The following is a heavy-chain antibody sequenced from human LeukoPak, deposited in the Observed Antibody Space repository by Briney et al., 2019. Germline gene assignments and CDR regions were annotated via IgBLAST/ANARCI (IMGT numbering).Heavy chain of an antibody. J-gene: IGHJ6*02. CDR2: ISAYNGNT. V-gene: IGHV1-18*01. CDR1: GYTFTSYG. Sequence: ASVKVSCKASGYTFTSYGISWVRQAPGQGLEWMGWISAYNGNTNYAQKLQGRVTMTTDTSTSTAYMELRSLRSDDTAVYYCARDSPYIVVVPAAISPYYYYYGMDVWGQGTTVTVSS. CDR3: ARDSPYIVVVPAAISPYYYYYGMDV. D-gene: IGHD2-2*01.